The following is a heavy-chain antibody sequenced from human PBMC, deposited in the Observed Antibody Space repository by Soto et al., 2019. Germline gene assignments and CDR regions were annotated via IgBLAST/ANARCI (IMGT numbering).Heavy chain of an antibody. V-gene: IGHV1-8*01. D-gene: IGHD4-17*01. Sequence: GASVKVSCKASGYTFTSYDINWVRQATGQGLEWMGWMNPNSGNTGYAQRFQGRVTMTRNTFISTAYMELSSLRSEDTAAYYCARGLYPDTVEADYWGQGTLVTVSS. CDR1: GYTFTSYD. CDR2: MNPNSGNT. CDR3: ARGLYPDTVEADY. J-gene: IGHJ4*02.